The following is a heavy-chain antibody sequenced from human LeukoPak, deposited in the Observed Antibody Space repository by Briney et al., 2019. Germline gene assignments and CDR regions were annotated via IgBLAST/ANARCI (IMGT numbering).Heavy chain of an antibody. CDR3: ARDSAAANHPDY. CDR2: IWYDGSNK. V-gene: IGHV3-33*01. D-gene: IGHD6-13*01. J-gene: IGHJ4*02. Sequence: GRSLRLSCAASGFAFSSYGMHWVRQAPGKGLEWVAVIWYDGSNKYYADSVKGRFTISRDNAKNSLYLQMNSLRAEDTAVYYCARDSAAANHPDYWGQGTLVTVSS. CDR1: GFAFSSYG.